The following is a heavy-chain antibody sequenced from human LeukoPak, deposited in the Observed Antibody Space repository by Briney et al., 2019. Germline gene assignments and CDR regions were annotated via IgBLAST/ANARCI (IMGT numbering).Heavy chain of an antibody. D-gene: IGHD5-18*01. Sequence: PGGSLRLSCAASGFTFSDYYMSWIRQAPGKGLEWVSYISSSGSTIYYADSVKGRFTISRDNAKNSLYLQMNSLRAEDTAVYYCARAVHSYGEIPNFDYWRQGTLVTVSS. CDR3: ARAVHSYGEIPNFDY. CDR2: ISSSGSTI. CDR1: GFTFSDYY. J-gene: IGHJ4*02. V-gene: IGHV3-11*04.